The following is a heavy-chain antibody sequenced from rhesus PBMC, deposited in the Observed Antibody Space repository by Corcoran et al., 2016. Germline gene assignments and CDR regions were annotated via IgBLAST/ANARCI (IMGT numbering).Heavy chain of an antibody. CDR2: IYGGSGST. Sequence: QVQLQESGPGLVKPSETLSLTCAVSGGSISSSNCWSWIRQSPGEGLEWIGYIYGGSGSTSYNPSLKGRVTISTDTSKNQVSLKLSSVTAADTAVYYCARRSNYGGFDFWGQGLRVTVSS. J-gene: IGHJ3*01. D-gene: IGHD4-23*01. CDR1: GGSISSSNC. CDR3: ARRSNYGGFDF. V-gene: IGHV4S7*01.